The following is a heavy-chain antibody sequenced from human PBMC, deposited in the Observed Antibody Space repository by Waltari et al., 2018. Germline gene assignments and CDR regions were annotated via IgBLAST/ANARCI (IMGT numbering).Heavy chain of an antibody. J-gene: IGHJ3*02. CDR1: GYIFTSYA. CDR3: ARALKGPPDI. CDR2: INAGNCNT. Sequence: QVQLVQSGAEVKKPGASVKVSCKASGYIFTSYAMHWVRQAPGQRLEWMGWINAGNCNTKYAQKFQGSVTITRDTSASTAYRELSSLRSEDTAVYYCARALKGPPDIWGQGTMVTVS. V-gene: IGHV1-3*01.